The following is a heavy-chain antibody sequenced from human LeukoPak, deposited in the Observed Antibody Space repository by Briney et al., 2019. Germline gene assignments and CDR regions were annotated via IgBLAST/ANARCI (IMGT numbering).Heavy chain of an antibody. D-gene: IGHD6-13*01. CDR1: GYSLSSGFY. J-gene: IGHJ4*02. CDR3: ARDPEWGSSWYY. CDR2: IYHRGAT. V-gene: IGHV4-38-2*02. Sequence: SETLSLTCTVSGYSLSSGFYWGWIRQPPGKGLEWIGTIYHRGATYYNPSLRSRVSISINTSKNQFSLKLNSVTAADTAVYYCARDPEWGSSWYYWGQGTLVTVSS.